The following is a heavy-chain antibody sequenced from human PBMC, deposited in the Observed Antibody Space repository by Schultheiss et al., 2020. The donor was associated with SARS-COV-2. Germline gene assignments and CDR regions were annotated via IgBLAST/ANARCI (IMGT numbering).Heavy chain of an antibody. CDR3: ARWVGLGSSGYYWYYYYYGMDV. J-gene: IGHJ6*02. CDR2: IWYDGSNK. CDR1: GFTFSSYG. V-gene: IGHV3-33*01. D-gene: IGHD3-22*01. Sequence: GGSLRLSCAASGFTFSSYGMHWVRQAPGKGLEWVAVIWYDGSNKYYADSVKGRFTISRDNSKNTLYLQMNSLRAEDTAVYYCARWVGLGSSGYYWYYYYYGMDVWGQGTTVTVSS.